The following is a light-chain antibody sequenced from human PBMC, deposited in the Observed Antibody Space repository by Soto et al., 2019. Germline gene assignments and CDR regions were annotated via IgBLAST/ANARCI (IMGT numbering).Light chain of an antibody. CDR3: QQYVTSRT. V-gene: IGKV3-20*01. CDR2: AAS. Sequence: EIVLTQSPGTLSLSPGERATLSCRASQSVTNNYLAWYQQKPGQGPRLLIYAASGRATGIPDRFSGSGSGTDFTLTISRLELEDFAVYYCQQYVTSRTFGQGTKVEIK. CDR1: QSVTNNY. J-gene: IGKJ1*01.